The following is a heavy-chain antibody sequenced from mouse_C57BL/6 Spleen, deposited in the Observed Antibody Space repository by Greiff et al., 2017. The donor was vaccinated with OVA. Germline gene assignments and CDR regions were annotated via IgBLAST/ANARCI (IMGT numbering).Heavy chain of an antibody. CDR2: IDPSDSET. J-gene: IGHJ4*01. CDR3: ARGYVYYAMDY. CDR1: GYTFTSYW. V-gene: IGHV1-52*01. D-gene: IGHD1-2*01. Sequence: QVQLQQPGAELVRPGSSVKLSCKASGYTFTSYWMHWVKQRPIQGLEWIGNIDPSDSETHYNQKFKDKATLTVDKSSSTAYMQLSSLTSEDSAVYYCARGYVYYAMDYWGQGTSVTVSS.